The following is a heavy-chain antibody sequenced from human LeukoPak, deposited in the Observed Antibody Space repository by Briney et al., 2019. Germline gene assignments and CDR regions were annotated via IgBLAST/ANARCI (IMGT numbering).Heavy chain of an antibody. D-gene: IGHD3-16*01. CDR2: IYYSGST. V-gene: IGHV4-59*01. CDR1: GGSIRSYY. J-gene: IGHJ4*02. Sequence: SETLSLTCTVSGGSIRSYYWSWIRQPPGKGLEWIGYIYYSGSTNYNPSLKSRVTISVDTSKNQFSLKLSSVTAADTAVYYCAREGGRLGELGLFDYWGQGTLVTVSS. CDR3: AREGGRLGELGLFDY.